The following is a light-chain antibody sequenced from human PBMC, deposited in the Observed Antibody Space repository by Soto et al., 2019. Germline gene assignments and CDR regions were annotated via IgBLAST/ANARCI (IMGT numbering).Light chain of an antibody. CDR1: QSVSSNY. CDR3: QQHGSSPPSWT. CDR2: GAS. Sequence: ETVLTQSPGTLSLSPGERATLFCRASQSVSSNYLAWYQQKPGQAPRLLIYGASSRATGIPDRFSGSGSGTDFSLTISRLEPEDSAVYYCQQHGSSPPSWTFGQGPKVEIK. J-gene: IGKJ1*01. V-gene: IGKV3-20*01.